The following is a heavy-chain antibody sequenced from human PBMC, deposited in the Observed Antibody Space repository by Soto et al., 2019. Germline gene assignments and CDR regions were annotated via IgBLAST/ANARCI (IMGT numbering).Heavy chain of an antibody. CDR2: ISDDGART. CDR3: TRGPRSCSIGTGGV. Sequence: RPSCVAAGVVSDRSWMHWVRRFRGKGLEWVSRISDDGARTDYADSVRGRFTISRDNANNALSLQMNALRGEHTPVYFCTRGPRSCSIGTGGVWGRRALVTVSS. CDR1: GVVSDRSW. J-gene: IGHJ1*01. D-gene: IGHD2-15*01. V-gene: IGHV3-74*01.